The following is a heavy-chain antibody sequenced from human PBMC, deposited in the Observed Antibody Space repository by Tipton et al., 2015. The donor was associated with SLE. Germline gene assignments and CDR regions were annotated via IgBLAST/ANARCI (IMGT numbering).Heavy chain of an antibody. D-gene: IGHD4-17*01. CDR2: ISYTGAT. Sequence: LTCSVSGGSISRGFYYWGWIRQPPGKGLECIGSISYTGATYYNLSLKSRVTISVDASKNQFSLKLSSVTAADTAVYYCDGAATGTNYYMDVWGKGTTVTVSS. J-gene: IGHJ6*03. V-gene: IGHV4-39*07. CDR1: GGSISRGFYY. CDR3: DGAATGTNYYMDV.